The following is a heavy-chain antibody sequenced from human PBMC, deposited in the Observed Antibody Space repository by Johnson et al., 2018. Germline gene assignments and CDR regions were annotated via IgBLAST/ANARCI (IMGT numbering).Heavy chain of an antibody. J-gene: IGHJ3*02. CDR1: GFTFDDYA. D-gene: IGHD5-18*01. CDR3: AKERRRGYSYGYGYGGAFDI. Sequence: VQLVESGGGLVQPGRSLRLSCAASGFTFDDYAMHWVRQAPGKGLEWVSGISWNSGSIGYADSVKGRFTISRDNAKNSLYLQMNSLRAEDTAVYYCAKERRRGYSYGYGYGGAFDIWGQGTMVTVSS. CDR2: ISWNSGSI. V-gene: IGHV3-9*01.